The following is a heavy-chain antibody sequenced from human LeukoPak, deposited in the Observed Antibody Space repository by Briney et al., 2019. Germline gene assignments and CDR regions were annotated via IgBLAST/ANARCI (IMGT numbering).Heavy chain of an antibody. CDR2: LYKGGKT. V-gene: IGHV3-53*05. J-gene: IGHJ4*02. D-gene: IGHD1-1*01. CDR1: GFHLRTNY. CDR3: ARDRVNWNDVGGLFHY. Sequence: PGGSLRLSCAGFGFHLRTNYMGWVRQAPGKGLEGVSLLYKGGKTNDADSVKGRFTISRDNSKNALYLQMSSLSAEDTAVYYCARDRVNWNDVGGLFHYWGQGTLVTVTS.